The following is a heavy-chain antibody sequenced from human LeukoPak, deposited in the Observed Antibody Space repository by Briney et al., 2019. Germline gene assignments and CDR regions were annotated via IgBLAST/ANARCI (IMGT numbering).Heavy chain of an antibody. Sequence: SETLSLTCTVSGVSITHYWGWIRQPPGKGLEWIGEINHSGSTNYNPSLKSRVTISVDTSKNQFSLRLSSVTAADTAVYYCATFMDGDYEYYYGMDVWGQGTTVTVSS. CDR2: INHSGST. CDR1: GVSITHY. J-gene: IGHJ6*02. D-gene: IGHD4-17*01. CDR3: ATFMDGDYEYYYGMDV. V-gene: IGHV4-34*01.